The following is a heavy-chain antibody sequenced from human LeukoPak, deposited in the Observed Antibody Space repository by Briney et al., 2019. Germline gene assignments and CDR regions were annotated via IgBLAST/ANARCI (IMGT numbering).Heavy chain of an antibody. D-gene: IGHD1-26*01. CDR2: INHSGST. Sequence: SETLSLTCAVYGGSFSGYYWSWIRQPPGKGLEWIGEINHSGSTNYNPSLKSRVTISVDTSKNQFSLKLSSVTAADTAVYYCARISSMWGAPTPWGQGTLVTVSS. J-gene: IGHJ5*02. CDR3: ARISSMWGAPTP. V-gene: IGHV4-34*01. CDR1: GGSFSGYY.